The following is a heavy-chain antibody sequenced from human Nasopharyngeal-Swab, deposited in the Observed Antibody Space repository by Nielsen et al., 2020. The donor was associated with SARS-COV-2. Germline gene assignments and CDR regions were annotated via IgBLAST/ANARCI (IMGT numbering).Heavy chain of an antibody. CDR2: IYYSGST. Sequence: SETLSLTCTVSGGSISSYYWSWIRQPPGKGLEWIGYIYYSGSTNYNPSLKSRVTISVDTSRNQFSLKLSSVTAADTAVYYCARKLHGMDVWGQGTTVTVSS. CDR3: ARKLHGMDV. J-gene: IGHJ6*02. V-gene: IGHV4-59*01. CDR1: GGSISSYY.